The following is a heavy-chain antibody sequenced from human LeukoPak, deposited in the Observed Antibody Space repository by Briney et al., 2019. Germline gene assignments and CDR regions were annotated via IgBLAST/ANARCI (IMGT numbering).Heavy chain of an antibody. D-gene: IGHD3-9*01. CDR2: ISWNSGSI. V-gene: IGHV3-9*01. J-gene: IGHJ6*03. CDR3: ARDGVLRYFDWFLGQQYYYYYMDV. CDR1: GFTFDDYA. Sequence: GGSLRLSCAASGFTFDDYAMHWVRQAPGKGLEWVSGISWNSGSIGYADSVKGRFTISRDNAKNSLYLQMNNLRAEDTAVYYCARDGVLRYFDWFLGQQYYYYYMDVWGKGTTVTVSS.